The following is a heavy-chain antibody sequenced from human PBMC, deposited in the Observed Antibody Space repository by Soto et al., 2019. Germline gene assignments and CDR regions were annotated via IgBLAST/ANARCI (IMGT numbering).Heavy chain of an antibody. J-gene: IGHJ4*02. D-gene: IGHD3-10*01. Sequence: PGGSLRLSCAASGFTFSSYSMNWVRQAPGKGLEWVSSISSSSSYIYYADSVKGRFTISRDNAKNSLYLQMNSLRAEDTAVYYCARVSSNYYGSGSYLDPLDYWGQGTLVTVPQ. V-gene: IGHV3-21*04. CDR3: ARVSSNYYGSGSYLDPLDY. CDR2: ISSSSSYI. CDR1: GFTFSSYS.